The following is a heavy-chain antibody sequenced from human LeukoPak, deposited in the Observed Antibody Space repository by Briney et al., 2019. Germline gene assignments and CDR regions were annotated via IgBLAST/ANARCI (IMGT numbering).Heavy chain of an antibody. CDR2: ISGSGGST. D-gene: IGHD3-3*01. V-gene: IGHV3-23*01. J-gene: IGHJ4*02. CDR3: AKLTIFGNDY. Sequence: GGSLRLSCATSGFTFSNYWMSWVRQAPGKGLEWVSAISGSGGSTYYADSVKGRFTISRDNSKNTLYLQMNSLRAEDTAVYYCAKLTIFGNDYWGQGTLVTVSS. CDR1: GFTFSNYW.